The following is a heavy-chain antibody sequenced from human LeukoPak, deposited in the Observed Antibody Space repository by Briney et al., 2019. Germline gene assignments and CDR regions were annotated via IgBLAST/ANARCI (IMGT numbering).Heavy chain of an antibody. Sequence: PGGSLRVSCAASGFTLSSYWMTWVRQAPRKGLEWVASINQDGSEKNYVDSVKGRFTISRDNAENSLYLQMNSLRDEDTAVYYCARTRLSCDCWGQGTLVTVSS. CDR1: GFTLSSYW. CDR2: INQDGSEK. V-gene: IGHV3-7*01. J-gene: IGHJ4*02. CDR3: ARTRLSCDC.